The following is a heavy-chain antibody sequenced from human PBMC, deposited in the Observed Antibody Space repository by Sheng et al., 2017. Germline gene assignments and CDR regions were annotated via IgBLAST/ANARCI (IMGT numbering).Heavy chain of an antibody. CDR3: ARAVAGTRYNWFDP. V-gene: IGHV3-53*02. CDR1: GFTVTTNY. Sequence: EVQLVETGGGLIQPGGSLRLSCAASGFTVTTNYVTWVRQAPGKGLEWVSVTYSGGGNTYYADSVKGRFTISRDSSKNTLYLQMNSLRGEDTAVYYCARAVAGTRYNWFDPWGQGTLVT. J-gene: IGHJ5*02. CDR2: TYSGGGNT. D-gene: IGHD6-19*01.